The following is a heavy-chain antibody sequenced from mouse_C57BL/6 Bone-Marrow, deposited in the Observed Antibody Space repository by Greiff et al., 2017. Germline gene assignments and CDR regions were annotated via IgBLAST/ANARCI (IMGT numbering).Heavy chain of an antibody. Sequence: QVQLKESGPELVKPGASVKLSCKASGYTFTSYDINWVKQRPGQGLEWIGWIYPRDGSTKYNEKFKGKATLTVDTSSSTAYMELHSLTSEDAAVYFCASAGTGYAMDYWGQGTSATVSS. D-gene: IGHD3-3*01. CDR2: IYPRDGST. V-gene: IGHV1-85*01. CDR1: GYTFTSYD. CDR3: ASAGTGYAMDY. J-gene: IGHJ4*01.